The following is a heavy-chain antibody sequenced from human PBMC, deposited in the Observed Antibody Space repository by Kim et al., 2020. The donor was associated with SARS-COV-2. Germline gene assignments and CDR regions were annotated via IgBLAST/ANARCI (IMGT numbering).Heavy chain of an antibody. J-gene: IGHJ4*02. Sequence: GGSLRLSCAASGFTLSNYDMYWVRQAPGKGLEWVAVISYRGSNTYYADSVKGRFTISRDNSKNSVYLQMNSLRAEDTAVYYCARDGYRPFDYWGQGTLVTVSS. CDR2: ISYRGSNT. D-gene: IGHD5-12*01. CDR3: ARDGYRPFDY. CDR1: GFTLSNYD. V-gene: IGHV3-30*04.